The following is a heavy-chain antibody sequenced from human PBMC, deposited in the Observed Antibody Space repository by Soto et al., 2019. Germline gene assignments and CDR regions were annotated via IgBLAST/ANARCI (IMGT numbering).Heavy chain of an antibody. CDR2: IYYSRST. CDR3: ARVYPRSIFSTALATSYWFDS. V-gene: IGHV4-59*08. Sequence: PSETLSLTCTVSGGSISSYYWSWIRQHPGKGLKKIRYIYYSRSTNYNPSHKSRDTMSVDTSKNQFSLRLGSVTAADTAVYYCARVYPRSIFSTALATSYWFDSWGQGGLVTVSS. CDR1: GGSISSYY. J-gene: IGHJ5*01. D-gene: IGHD2-21*01.